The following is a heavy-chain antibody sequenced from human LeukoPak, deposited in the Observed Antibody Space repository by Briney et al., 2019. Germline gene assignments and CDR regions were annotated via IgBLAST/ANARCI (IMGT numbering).Heavy chain of an antibody. Sequence: GGSLRLSCAASGFIFNNYGLIWVRQAPGKGLEWVSAISNDGGGTNYADFVKGRFTISRDNSKNALFLQMNSLRAEDTALYYCAKGSSGYFVDLWGQGTLVTVSS. J-gene: IGHJ5*02. V-gene: IGHV3-23*01. D-gene: IGHD3-22*01. CDR3: AKGSSGYFVDL. CDR2: ISNDGGGT. CDR1: GFIFNNYG.